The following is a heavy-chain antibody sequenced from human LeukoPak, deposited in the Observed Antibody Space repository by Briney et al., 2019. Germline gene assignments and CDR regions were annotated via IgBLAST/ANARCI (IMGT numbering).Heavy chain of an antibody. D-gene: IGHD2-21*02. CDR2: ISYDGSSK. J-gene: IGHJ4*02. Sequence: GGSLRLSCAASGFTFSTYAMHWVRQAPGKGLEWVAVISYDGSSKYYADSVKGRFTISRDNSKNTLYLQMNSLRVEDTAMYYCASERVVYCGGDCYLGALWGQGTLVTVSS. V-gene: IGHV3-30*14. CDR1: GFTFSTYA. CDR3: ASERVVYCGGDCYLGAL.